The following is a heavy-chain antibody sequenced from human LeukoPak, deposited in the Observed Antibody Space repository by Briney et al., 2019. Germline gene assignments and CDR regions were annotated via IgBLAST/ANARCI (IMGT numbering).Heavy chain of an antibody. CDR1: GFTFSSYT. V-gene: IGHV3-30*03. J-gene: IGHJ3*02. CDR3: ARDRGVYSSSWNAFDI. Sequence: GGSLRLSCAASGFTFSSYTMNWVRQAPGKGLEWVAGISYDGSNKHYADSVKGRFTISRDNSKNTLYLQMNSLRAEDTAVYYCARDRGVYSSSWNAFDIWGQGTMVTVSS. CDR2: ISYDGSNK. D-gene: IGHD6-13*01.